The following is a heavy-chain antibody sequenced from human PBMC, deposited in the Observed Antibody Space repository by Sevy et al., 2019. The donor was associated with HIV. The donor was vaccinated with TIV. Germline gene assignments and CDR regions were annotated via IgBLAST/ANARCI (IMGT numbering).Heavy chain of an antibody. J-gene: IGHJ4*02. CDR3: AGENAWGRGYS. D-gene: IGHD1-26*01. CDR1: GGSITSLY. CDR2: IYYNGHI. V-gene: IGHV4-59*08. Sequence: SQTFSLTCTVSGGSITSLYWNWIRQPPGKGLEWIANIYYNGHINYNPSLKSRVTLSLDTSKNRFSLRLSSVTAADTAMYYCAGENAWGRGYSWGQGTLVTVSS.